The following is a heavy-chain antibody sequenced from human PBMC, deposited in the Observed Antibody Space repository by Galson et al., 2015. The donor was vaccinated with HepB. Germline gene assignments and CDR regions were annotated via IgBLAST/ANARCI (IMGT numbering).Heavy chain of an antibody. CDR3: ARDKQLWFGELLSDWFDP. V-gene: IGHV1-69*13. D-gene: IGHD3-10*01. J-gene: IGHJ5*02. Sequence: SVKVSCKASGGTFSSYAISWVRQAPGQGLEWMGGTIPIFGTANYAQKFQGRVTITADESTSTAYMELSSLRSEDTAVYYCARDKQLWFGELLSDWFDPWGQGTLVTVSS. CDR1: GGTFSSYA. CDR2: TIPIFGTA.